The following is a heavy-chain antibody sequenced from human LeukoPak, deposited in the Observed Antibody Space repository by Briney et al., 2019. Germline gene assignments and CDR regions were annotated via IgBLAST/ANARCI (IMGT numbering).Heavy chain of an antibody. CDR1: GYTFTGHY. CDR2: INPNSGDT. Sequence: ASVKVSCKASGYTFTGHYMHWVRQAPGQGPEWMAWINPNSGDTNYAQKFQGRVTLTRDASIGTAYMEMNRLTYDDTAIYYCARDVYTSGWRYFDLWGHGTLVTVSS. CDR3: ARDVYTSGWRYFDL. D-gene: IGHD6-19*01. V-gene: IGHV1-2*02. J-gene: IGHJ2*01.